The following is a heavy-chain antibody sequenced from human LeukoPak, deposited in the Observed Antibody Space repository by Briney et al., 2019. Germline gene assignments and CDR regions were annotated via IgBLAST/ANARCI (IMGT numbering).Heavy chain of an antibody. CDR3: ARGFTRRFDP. Sequence: PSETLSLTCTVSGGSISSHYWSWIRQPPGKGLEWIGEINHSGSTNYNPSLKSRVTISVDTSKNQFSLKLSSVTAADTAVYYCARGFTRRFDPWGQGTLVTVSS. J-gene: IGHJ5*02. V-gene: IGHV4-34*01. D-gene: IGHD1-14*01. CDR1: GGSISSHY. CDR2: INHSGST.